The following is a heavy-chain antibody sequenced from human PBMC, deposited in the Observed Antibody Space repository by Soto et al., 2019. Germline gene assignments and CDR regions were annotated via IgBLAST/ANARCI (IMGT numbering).Heavy chain of an antibody. D-gene: IGHD5-12*01. CDR2: ISGSGGST. J-gene: IGHJ6*03. Sequence: GGSLRLSCAASGFTFSSYAMSWVRQAPGKGLEWVSAISGSGGSTYYADSVKGRFTISRDNSKNTLYLQMNSLRAEDTAVYYCAKEREADIVATIFFVRYYYMDVWGKGTTVTVSS. CDR1: GFTFSSYA. V-gene: IGHV3-23*01. CDR3: AKEREADIVATIFFVRYYYMDV.